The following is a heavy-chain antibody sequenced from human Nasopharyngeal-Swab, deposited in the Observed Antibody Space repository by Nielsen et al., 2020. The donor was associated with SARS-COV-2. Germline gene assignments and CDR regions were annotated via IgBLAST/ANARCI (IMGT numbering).Heavy chain of an antibody. V-gene: IGHV4-34*01. CDR1: GGSFSGYY. J-gene: IGHJ6*02. CDR3: AGGYGGNSGPYYYGMDV. CDR2: INHSGST. Sequence: SETLSLTCAVYGGSFSGYYWSWIRQPPGKGLEWIGEINHSGSTNYNTSLKSRVPIPVDTSKNQFSLSLSSVTAADTAVYYCAGGYGGNSGPYYYGMDVWGQGTTVTVSS. D-gene: IGHD4-23*01.